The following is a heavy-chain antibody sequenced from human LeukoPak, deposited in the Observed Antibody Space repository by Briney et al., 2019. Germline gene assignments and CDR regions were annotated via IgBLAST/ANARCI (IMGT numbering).Heavy chain of an antibody. V-gene: IGHV3-11*01. CDR1: GFTFSDYY. CDR3: ARDYRSTFDY. D-gene: IGHD1-26*01. Sequence: GGSLRLSCAASGFTFSDYYMSWIRQAPGKGLEWVSYISSSGTTISYTDSVKGRFTISRDNAKDSLYLQMNSLRAEDTAVYYCARDYRSTFDYWGQGTLVTVSS. CDR2: ISSSGTTI. J-gene: IGHJ4*02.